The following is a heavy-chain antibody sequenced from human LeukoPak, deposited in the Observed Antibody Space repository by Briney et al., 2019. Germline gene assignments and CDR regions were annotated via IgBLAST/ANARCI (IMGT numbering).Heavy chain of an antibody. CDR3: ARRELTYYYDRRGFGY. D-gene: IGHD3-22*01. J-gene: IGHJ4*02. Sequence: GGPLRLSCAASGFTFSSYSMNWVRQAPGKGLEWVSSISSSSSTIYYADSVKGRFTISRDNAKNSLYLQMNSLRAEDTAVYYCARRELTYYYDRRGFGYWGQGTLVTVSS. CDR1: GFTFSSYS. V-gene: IGHV3-48*01. CDR2: ISSSSSTI.